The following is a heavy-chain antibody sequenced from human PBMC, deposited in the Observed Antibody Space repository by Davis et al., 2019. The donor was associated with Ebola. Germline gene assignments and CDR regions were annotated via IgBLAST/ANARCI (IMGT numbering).Heavy chain of an antibody. CDR3: AAEGGAYCGGDCLTWFDP. CDR1: GGSISSGGYS. D-gene: IGHD2-21*01. J-gene: IGHJ5*02. CDR2: IYHSGST. Sequence: PSETLSLTCAVSGGSISSGGYSWSWIRQPPGKGLEWIGYIYHSGSTYYNPSLKSRVTISVDTSKNQFSLKLSSVTAADTAVYYCAAEGGAYCGGDCLTWFDPWGQGTLVTVSS. V-gene: IGHV4-30-2*01.